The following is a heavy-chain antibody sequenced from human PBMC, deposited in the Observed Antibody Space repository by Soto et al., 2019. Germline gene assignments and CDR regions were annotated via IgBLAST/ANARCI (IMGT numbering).Heavy chain of an antibody. CDR3: ARGTGYSSSWYPDYYYYGMDV. Sequence: VSPKVSCKASGYTFTSYYMHWVRQTTGQGLEWMGIINPSGGSTSYAQKFQGRVTMTRDTSTSTVYMELSSLRSEDTAVYYCARGTGYSSSWYPDYYYYGMDVWGQGTTVTVSS. D-gene: IGHD6-13*01. J-gene: IGHJ6*02. V-gene: IGHV1-46*01. CDR1: GYTFTSYY. CDR2: INPSGGST.